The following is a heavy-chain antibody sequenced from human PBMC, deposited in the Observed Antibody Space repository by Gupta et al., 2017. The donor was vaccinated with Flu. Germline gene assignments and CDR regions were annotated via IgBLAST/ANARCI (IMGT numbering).Heavy chain of an antibody. D-gene: IGHD3-16*02. CDR3: ARGRYEWWGGYREHIDY. CDR1: GGSFSGYY. V-gene: IGHV4-34*01. Sequence: QVQLQQWGAGLLKPSETLSLTCAVYGGSFSGYYWSWIRQPPGKGLEWIGEINHSGSTNYNPSRKRRGTISVDTSKNQCSRKLSSVNDEDTAVYDCARGRYEWWGGYREHIDYWGQGNLVTVSS. CDR2: INHSGST. J-gene: IGHJ4*02.